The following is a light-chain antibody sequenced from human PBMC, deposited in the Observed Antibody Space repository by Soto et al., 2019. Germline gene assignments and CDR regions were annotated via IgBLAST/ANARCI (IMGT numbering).Light chain of an antibody. CDR1: QSLLHSNGHNY. CDR2: GAS. CDR3: LQHNTYPVT. Sequence: DIVMTQSPLSLPVTPGEPASISCRSSQSLLHSNGHNYLDWYLQKPGQAPRLLIYGASTRATGVPARFSGSGSGTDFTLTVSSLQSEDFATYYCLQHNTYPVTFGQGTKVDIK. V-gene: IGKV2-28*01. J-gene: IGKJ1*01.